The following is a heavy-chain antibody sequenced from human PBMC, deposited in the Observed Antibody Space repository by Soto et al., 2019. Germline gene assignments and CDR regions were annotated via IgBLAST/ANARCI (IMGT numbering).Heavy chain of an antibody. CDR2: IYYSGST. CDR3: ARDKITGLFDY. Sequence: SETLSLTCTVSCGSISSYYWSWIRQPPGKGLEWIGYIYYSGSTNYNPSLKSRVTISVDTSKNQFSLKLTSVTAADTAVYYCARDKITGLFDYWGQGTLVTVSS. V-gene: IGHV4-59*12. D-gene: IGHD2-8*02. J-gene: IGHJ4*02. CDR1: CGSISSYY.